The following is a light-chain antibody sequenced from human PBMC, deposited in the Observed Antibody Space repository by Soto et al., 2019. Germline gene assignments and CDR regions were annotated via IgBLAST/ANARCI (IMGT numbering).Light chain of an antibody. Sequence: QSALTQPASVSGSPGQSIAISCTGTSSDVGGYNYVSWYQQHPGKAPKLMIYEVSNRPSGVSNRFSGSKSGNTASLTISGLQAEDEADYYCSSYTSRSPYVSGIGTEV. J-gene: IGLJ1*01. CDR3: SSYTSRSPYV. CDR1: SSDVGGYNY. CDR2: EVS. V-gene: IGLV2-14*01.